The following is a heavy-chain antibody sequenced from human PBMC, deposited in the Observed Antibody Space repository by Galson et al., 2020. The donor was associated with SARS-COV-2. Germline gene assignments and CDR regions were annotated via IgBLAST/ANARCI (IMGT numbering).Heavy chain of an antibody. CDR2: IWYDGSNK. Sequence: TGGSLRLSCAASGFTFSSYGMHWVRQAPGKGLEWVAVIWYDGSNKYYADSVKGRFTISRDNSKNTLYLQMNSLRAEDTAVYYCARVPGWSSGWAYFDYWGQGTLVTVSS. D-gene: IGHD6-19*01. J-gene: IGHJ4*02. CDR1: GFTFSSYG. CDR3: ARVPGWSSGWAYFDY. V-gene: IGHV3-33*01.